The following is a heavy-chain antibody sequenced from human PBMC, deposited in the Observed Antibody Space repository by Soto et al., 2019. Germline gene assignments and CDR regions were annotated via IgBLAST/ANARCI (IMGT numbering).Heavy chain of an antibody. CDR3: ARDESPLEMATIIDY. Sequence: ASVKVSCKASGYTFTSYYMHWVRQAPGQGLEWMGIINPSGGSTSYAQKLQGRVTMTRDTSTSTVYMELSSLRSEDTAVYYCARDESPLEMATIIDYWGQGTLVTVSS. J-gene: IGHJ4*02. CDR1: GYTFTSYY. D-gene: IGHD5-12*01. CDR2: INPSGGST. V-gene: IGHV1-46*01.